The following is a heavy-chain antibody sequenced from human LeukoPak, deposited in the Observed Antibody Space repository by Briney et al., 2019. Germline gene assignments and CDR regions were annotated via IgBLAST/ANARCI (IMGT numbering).Heavy chain of an antibody. CDR1: GGSLSGSY. CDR3: ARGLSVGRGVNKLYYFDY. CDR2: INQSGNS. V-gene: IGHV4-34*01. Sequence: SETLSLTCDVKGGSLSGSYWTWIRQSPEKRLEWIGEINQSGNSNYNPSLKSRVIISVDTSKKQFSLRLSSVTAADTAAYYCARGLSVGRGVNKLYYFDYWGQGPLVTVSS. J-gene: IGHJ4*02. D-gene: IGHD3-10*01.